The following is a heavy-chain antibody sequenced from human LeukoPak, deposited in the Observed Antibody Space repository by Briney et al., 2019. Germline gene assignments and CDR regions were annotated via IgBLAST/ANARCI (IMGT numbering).Heavy chain of an antibody. J-gene: IGHJ4*02. V-gene: IGHV3-21*01. D-gene: IGHD1-26*01. CDR2: ISSGSSYI. Sequence: GGSLRLSCAASGFSFSNYGMNWVRQAPGKGLEWVSSISSGSSYIYYADSVKGRFTISRDNSKNTLYLQMDSLRAEDTAVYYCARGYSGSFDYWGQGTLVTVSS. CDR3: ARGYSGSFDY. CDR1: GFSFSNYG.